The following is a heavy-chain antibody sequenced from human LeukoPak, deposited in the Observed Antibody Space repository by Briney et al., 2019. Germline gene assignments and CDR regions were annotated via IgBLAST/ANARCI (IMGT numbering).Heavy chain of an antibody. CDR2: INWNGGST. J-gene: IGHJ6*03. CDR3: ARMGYYYYYYMDV. V-gene: IGHV3-20*04. Sequence: PGGSLRLSCAASGFTFDDYGMSWVRQAPGKGLEWVSGINWNGGSTSYADSVKGRFTISRDNAKNSLYLQMNSLRAEDTAFYYCARMGYYYYYYMDVWGKGTTVTVSS. CDR1: GFTFDDYG.